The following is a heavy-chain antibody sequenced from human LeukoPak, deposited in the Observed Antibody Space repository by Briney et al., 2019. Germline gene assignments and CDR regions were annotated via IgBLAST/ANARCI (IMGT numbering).Heavy chain of an antibody. V-gene: IGHV4-59*01. J-gene: IGHJ4*02. CDR1: GGSISSYY. D-gene: IGHD3-10*01. CDR2: IHYSGST. CDR3: ARVVYGSGSWVDY. Sequence: SETLSLTCTVSGGSISSYYWSWIRQPPGKGLEWIGYIHYSGSTNYNPSLKSRVTISVDTSKNQFSLKLSSVTAADTAVYYCARVVYGSGSWVDYWGQGTLVTVSS.